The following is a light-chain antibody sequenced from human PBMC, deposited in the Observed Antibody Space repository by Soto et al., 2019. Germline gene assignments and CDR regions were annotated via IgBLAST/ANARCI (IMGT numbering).Light chain of an antibody. V-gene: IGKV3-20*01. J-gene: IGKJ2*01. CDR2: GAS. Sequence: EIVLTQSPGTLSLSPGERATLPCRASQSVSSSYLAWYQQKPGQAPRLLIYGASSRATGIPDRFSGSGSGTDFTLTISRLEPEDFAVYYWQQYGSSAYTFGQGTKLEIK. CDR3: QQYGSSAYT. CDR1: QSVSSSY.